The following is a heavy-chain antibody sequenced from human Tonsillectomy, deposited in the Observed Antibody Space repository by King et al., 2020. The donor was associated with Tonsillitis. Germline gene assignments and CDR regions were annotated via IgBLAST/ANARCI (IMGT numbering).Heavy chain of an antibody. J-gene: IGHJ4*02. Sequence: VQLVESGGGLVQPGGSLRLSCVASGFSFSGNSMNWVRHAAGKGLVWISYLHGNMRNILYAASVKGRFTISRDNARNTLFLQVDILRAEDTALSYCVRSLHCAFDFWGQGTLVTVSS. CDR1: GFSFSGNS. D-gene: IGHD5/OR15-5a*01. CDR2: LHGNMRNI. V-gene: IGHV3-48*01. CDR3: VRSLHCAFDF.